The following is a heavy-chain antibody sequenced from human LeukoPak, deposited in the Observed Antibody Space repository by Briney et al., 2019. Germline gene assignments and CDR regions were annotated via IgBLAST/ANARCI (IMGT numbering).Heavy chain of an antibody. CDR3: ARALSSGSYVWFDS. V-gene: IGHV4-4*02. Sequence: SGTLSLTCAVSGGSISSSNWWSWVRQPPGRGLEWIGEIYHSGSTNYNPSLKSRVTISLDKSNNHFSLKLRSVTAADTAVYHCARALSSGSYVWFDSWGQGTLITVSS. CDR2: IYHSGST. J-gene: IGHJ5*01. CDR1: GGSISSSNW. D-gene: IGHD3-10*01.